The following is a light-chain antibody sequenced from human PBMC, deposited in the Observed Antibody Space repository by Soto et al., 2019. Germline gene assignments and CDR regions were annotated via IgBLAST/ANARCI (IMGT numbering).Light chain of an antibody. CDR3: SSFSTSPLYL. CDR2: EVS. Sequence: QSVLTQPASVSGSPGQSITISCTGTSNDVGTYDYVSWYQLHPGKAPKLLVFEVSNRPSGVSYRFSGSKSGHTASLTISGLQPEDEADYFCSSFSTSPLYLFGPGTKVTVL. CDR1: SNDVGTYDY. J-gene: IGLJ1*01. V-gene: IGLV2-14*01.